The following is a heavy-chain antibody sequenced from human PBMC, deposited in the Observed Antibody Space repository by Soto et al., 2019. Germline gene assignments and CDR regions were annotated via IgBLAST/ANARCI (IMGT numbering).Heavy chain of an antibody. Sequence: PGGSLRLSCAASGFTFSEYVMSWVRQAPGKGLEWVSTFSVSSSGSGGSTYYADSVKGRFTISRDNSKNTLYLQMNSLRAEDTAVYYCAKAPFMAPNYDFWSGYDYYFDYWGQGIPVTVSS. CDR2: FSVSSSGSGGST. CDR1: GFTFSEYV. CDR3: AKAPFMAPNYDFWSGYDYYFDY. J-gene: IGHJ4*02. V-gene: IGHV3-23*01. D-gene: IGHD3-3*01.